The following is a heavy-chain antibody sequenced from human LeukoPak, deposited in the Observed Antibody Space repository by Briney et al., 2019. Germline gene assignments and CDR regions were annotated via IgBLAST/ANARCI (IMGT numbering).Heavy chain of an antibody. CDR2: ISYDGSNK. V-gene: IGHV3-30-3*01. J-gene: IGHJ4*02. CDR3: ARDKGDYDTSGSLFVF. Sequence: GSLRLSCAASGFTFSSYAMHWVRQAPGKGLEWVAVISYDGSNKYYADSVKGRFTISRDNSKNTLYLQMNSLRAEDTAVYYCARDKGDYDTSGSLFVFGGQGTLVTVSS. CDR1: GFTFSSYA. D-gene: IGHD3-22*01.